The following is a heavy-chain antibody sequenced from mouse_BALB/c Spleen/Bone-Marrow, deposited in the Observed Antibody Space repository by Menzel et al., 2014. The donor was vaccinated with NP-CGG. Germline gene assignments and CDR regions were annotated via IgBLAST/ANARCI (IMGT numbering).Heavy chain of an antibody. D-gene: IGHD1-1*01. V-gene: IGHV1-69*02. CDR3: TRSYGSSYEYYFAY. CDR2: IYPSDSYT. J-gene: IGHJ2*01. CDR1: GYTFTSYW. Sequence: QVQLQQSAAELVRPGASVKLSCKASGYTFTSYWINWVKQRPGQGLEWIGNIYPSDSYTNYNQKFRDKATLTVDKSSSAAYMQLSSPTSEDSAVYYCTRSYGSSYEYYFAYWGQGTTLTVSS.